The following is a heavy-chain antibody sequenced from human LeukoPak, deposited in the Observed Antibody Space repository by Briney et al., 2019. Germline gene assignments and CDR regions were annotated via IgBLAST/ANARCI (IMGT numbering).Heavy chain of an antibody. V-gene: IGHV4-39*07. D-gene: IGHD3-22*01. Sequence: PSETLSLTCTVSGGSISSYYWGWIRQPPGKGLEWIGSIYYSGSTYYNPSLKSRVTISLDTSKNQFSLRLTSVTAADTAVYFCARGATGYFYDSSGRVDYWGQGTPVTVSS. CDR2: IYYSGST. J-gene: IGHJ4*02. CDR3: ARGATGYFYDSSGRVDY. CDR1: GGSISSYY.